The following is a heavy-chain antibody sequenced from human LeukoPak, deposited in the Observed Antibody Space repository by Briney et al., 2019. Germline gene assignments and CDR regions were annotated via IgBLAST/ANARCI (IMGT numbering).Heavy chain of an antibody. Sequence: SETLSLTCAVSGGSISSGGYSWNWIRQPPGKGLEWIGYIYHSGSTYYNPSLKSRVTISVDRSKNQFSLKLSSVTAADTAVYYCARVVEYSGYEYFQHWGQGTLVTVSS. CDR3: ARVVEYSGYEYFQH. CDR1: GGSISSGGYS. J-gene: IGHJ1*01. V-gene: IGHV4-30-2*01. D-gene: IGHD5-12*01. CDR2: IYHSGST.